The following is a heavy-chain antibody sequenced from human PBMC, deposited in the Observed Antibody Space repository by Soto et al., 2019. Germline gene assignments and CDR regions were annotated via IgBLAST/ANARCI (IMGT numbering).Heavy chain of an antibody. CDR3: ARDDEYSGNGMDV. D-gene: IGHD3-10*01. V-gene: IGHV3-33*01. Sequence: QVHLVEAGGGVVQPGRSLRLSCASSGFTFSNYGMHWVRQALGKGLERVAVILNDGSNRYHADSVKDRFTISRDNSKNMLYLQMNSLRAEDTAVYYCARDDEYSGNGMDVWGQGTTVTVS. CDR2: ILNDGSNR. CDR1: GFTFSNYG. J-gene: IGHJ6*02.